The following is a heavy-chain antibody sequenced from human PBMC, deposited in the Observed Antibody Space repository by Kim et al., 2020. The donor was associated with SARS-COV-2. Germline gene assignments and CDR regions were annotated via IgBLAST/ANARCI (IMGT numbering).Heavy chain of an antibody. D-gene: IGHD3-10*01. J-gene: IGHJ4*02. CDR1: GYTFTSYY. Sequence: ASVKVSCKASGYTFTSYYMHWVRQAPGQGLEWMGIINPSGGSTSYAQKFQGRVTMTRDTSTSTVYMELSSLRSEDTAVYYCARGGRNMVRGVTQLYFDYWGQGTLVTVSS. CDR2: INPSGGST. V-gene: IGHV1-46*01. CDR3: ARGGRNMVRGVTQLYFDY.